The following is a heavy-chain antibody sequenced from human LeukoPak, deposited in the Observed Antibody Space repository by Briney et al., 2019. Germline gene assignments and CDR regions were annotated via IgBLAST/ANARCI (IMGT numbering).Heavy chain of an antibody. J-gene: IGHJ5*02. CDR3: AREGGVRGVIISSWFDP. D-gene: IGHD3-10*01. Sequence: ASVKVSCRASGYTFTSYAMNWVRQAPGQGLEWMGWININTGNPTYARGFTGRFVFSLDTSVSTAYLQISSLKAEDTAVYYCAREGGVRGVIISSWFDPWGQGTLVTVSS. CDR1: GYTFTSYA. V-gene: IGHV7-4-1*02. CDR2: ININTGNP.